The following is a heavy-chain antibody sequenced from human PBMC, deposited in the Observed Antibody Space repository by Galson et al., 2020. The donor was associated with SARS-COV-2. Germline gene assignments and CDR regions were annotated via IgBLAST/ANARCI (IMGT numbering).Heavy chain of an antibody. Sequence: GESLKISCKGFGYSFSSFWIGWVRQMPGKGLEWMALIYPGDSDTRYSPSFQGQVTISADKSISTAYLQWNSLKASDSAMYYCARMAFYGSGLNWFDPWGQGTLVTVSS. J-gene: IGHJ5*02. V-gene: IGHV5-51*01. CDR3: ARMAFYGSGLNWFDP. CDR1: GYSFSSFW. D-gene: IGHD3-10*01. CDR2: IYPGDSDT.